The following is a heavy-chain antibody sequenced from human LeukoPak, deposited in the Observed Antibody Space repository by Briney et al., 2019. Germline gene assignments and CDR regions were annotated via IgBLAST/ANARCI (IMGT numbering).Heavy chain of an antibody. J-gene: IGHJ5*02. CDR2: IYYSGST. CDR3: ARVHYDSSGYSNWFDP. Sequence: SETLSLTCTVSGGSISSYYWSWIRQPPGKGLAWIGYIYYSGSTNYNPSLNSRVTISVDTSKNQFSLKLSSVTAADTAVYYCARVHYDSSGYSNWFDPWGQGTLVTVSS. CDR1: GGSISSYY. D-gene: IGHD3-22*01. V-gene: IGHV4-59*01.